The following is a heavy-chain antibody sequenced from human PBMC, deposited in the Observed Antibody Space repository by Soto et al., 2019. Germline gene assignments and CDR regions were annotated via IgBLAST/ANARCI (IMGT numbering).Heavy chain of an antibody. CDR2: ISPSGTDT. CDR3: AKAGDVGRPGNYLDS. Sequence: EVQLLQSGGALLQPGGSLRLSCEASGFTFINFAMNWVRQAPGKGLEWVSAISPSGTDTYYAAAVKGRFTISRDNSKNSLYLEMKNMRVEDTAVYYCAKAGDVGRPGNYLDSWGQVTLVTVSS. D-gene: IGHD3-16*01. V-gene: IGHV3-23*01. CDR1: GFTFINFA. J-gene: IGHJ4*02.